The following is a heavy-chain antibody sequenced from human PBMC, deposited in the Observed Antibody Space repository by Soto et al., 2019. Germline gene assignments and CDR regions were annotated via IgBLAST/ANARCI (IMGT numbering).Heavy chain of an antibody. Sequence: GESLKISCKCSGYSCTSYWIGWVRQMPGKGLEWMGIIYPGDSDTRYSPSFQGQVTISADKSISTAYLQWSSLKASDTAMYYCARHSSGSSRPRRLDYWGQGTLVTVSS. CDR1: GYSCTSYW. CDR2: IYPGDSDT. D-gene: IGHD6-13*01. CDR3: ARHSSGSSRPRRLDY. J-gene: IGHJ4*02. V-gene: IGHV5-51*01.